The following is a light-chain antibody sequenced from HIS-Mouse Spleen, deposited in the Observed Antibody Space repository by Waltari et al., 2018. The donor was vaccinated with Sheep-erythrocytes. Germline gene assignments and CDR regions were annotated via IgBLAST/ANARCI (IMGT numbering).Light chain of an antibody. CDR2: AAS. CDR3: QQYYSYPLT. CDR1: QGISSY. V-gene: IGKV1-8*01. J-gene: IGKJ4*01. Sequence: AIRMTQSPSSLSASTGDRVTITCRASQGISSYLAWYQQKPGKAPKLLIYAASTLQSGVPSRFSGSGSGTDFTLTISCLQSEDFETYYCQQYYSYPLTFGGGTK.